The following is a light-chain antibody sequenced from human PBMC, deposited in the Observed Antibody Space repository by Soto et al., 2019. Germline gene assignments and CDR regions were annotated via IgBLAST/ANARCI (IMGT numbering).Light chain of an antibody. CDR1: QSVSSY. CDR3: QQYGSSPRT. V-gene: IGKV3-20*01. J-gene: IGKJ1*01. Sequence: EIVIKHSPATLSVSPGERATLSCRASQSVSSYLAWYQQKPGQAPRLLIYDASNRATGIPARFSGSGSGTDFTLTISRLEPEDFAVYYCQQYGSSPRTFGQGTKVDVK. CDR2: DAS.